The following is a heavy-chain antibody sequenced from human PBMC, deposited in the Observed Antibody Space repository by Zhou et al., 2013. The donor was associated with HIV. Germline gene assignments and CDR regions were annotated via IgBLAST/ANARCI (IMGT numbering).Heavy chain of an antibody. V-gene: IGHV1-2*02. D-gene: IGHD3-3*01. J-gene: IGHJ3*02. Sequence: QVQLVQSGAEVKKPGASVKVSCKASGYTFTGYYMHWVRQAPGQGLEWMGWINPNSGGTNYAQKFQGRVTLTRDTSISTAYMEFSRLRSDDTAVYYCARAYYDFWSGHSTRGSEGAIDIWGQGTKWSPVSS. CDR3: ARAYYDFWSGHSTRGSEGAIDI. CDR2: INPNSGGT. CDR1: GYTFTGYY.